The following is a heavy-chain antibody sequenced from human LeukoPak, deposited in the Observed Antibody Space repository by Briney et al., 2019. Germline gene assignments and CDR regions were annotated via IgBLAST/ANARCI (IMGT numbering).Heavy chain of an antibody. J-gene: IGHJ6*02. CDR1: GFTFSDSW. CDR2: MNQDGSEK. CDR3: ATYTHWVAGDV. D-gene: IGHD3-16*01. Sequence: GGSLRLSCAASGFTFSDSWMSWVRQAPGKGLEWVANMNQDGSEKDYVDSVKGRFTISRDNARNSLYLQMGSLRAEDTAVYFCATYTHWVAGDVWGQGTTVTVSS. V-gene: IGHV3-7*01.